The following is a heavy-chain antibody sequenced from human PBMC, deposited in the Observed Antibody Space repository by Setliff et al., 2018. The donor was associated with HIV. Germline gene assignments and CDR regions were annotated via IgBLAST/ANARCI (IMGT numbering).Heavy chain of an antibody. J-gene: IGHJ4*02. CDR3: AREFSWSAFYFDS. CDR2: SHTYNGNV. Sequence: ASVKVSCKASGYTFTTSAISWVRPAPGQELQWMGWSHTYNGNVNYARKFRGRVTMTTDASTNTAFMELSNLRSDDTAIYYCAREFSWSAFYFDSWGQGTQVTVSS. CDR1: GYTFTTSA. V-gene: IGHV1-18*01. D-gene: IGHD2-8*02.